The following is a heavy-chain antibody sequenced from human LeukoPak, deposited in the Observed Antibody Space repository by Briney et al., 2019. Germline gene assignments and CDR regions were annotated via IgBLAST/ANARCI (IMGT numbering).Heavy chain of an antibody. CDR3: ARFGSRRLVRGYYYYMDV. V-gene: IGHV4-59*01. CDR1: GGPISSYY. Sequence: PSETLSLTCTVSGGPISSYYWSWIRQPPGKGLEWIGYIYYIGSTNYNPSLKSQATISVVTSKNQFSLKLRSVTAADTAVYYCARFGSRRLVRGYYYYMDVWGKGTTVTVSS. J-gene: IGHJ6*03. D-gene: IGHD2-8*02. CDR2: IYYIGST.